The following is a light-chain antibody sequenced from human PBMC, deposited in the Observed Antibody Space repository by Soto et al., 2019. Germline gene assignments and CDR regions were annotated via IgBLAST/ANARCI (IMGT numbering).Light chain of an antibody. CDR1: QSVSSSY. V-gene: IGKV3-20*01. CDR3: QQYGSSPT. J-gene: IGKJ1*01. Sequence: EIVLTQSPGTLSLSPGERATLSCRASQSVSSSYLAWYQQKPGQAPRLLIYGASSRATGIPDRFSGSGSGKDFHLTISRLEPEDFAVYYCQQYGSSPTFGQGTKVEIK. CDR2: GAS.